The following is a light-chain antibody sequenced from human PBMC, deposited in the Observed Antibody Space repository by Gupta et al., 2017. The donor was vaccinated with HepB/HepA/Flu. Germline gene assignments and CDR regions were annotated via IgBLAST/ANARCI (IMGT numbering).Light chain of an antibody. CDR1: SSDVGSYNL. CDR2: EVS. J-gene: IGLJ2*01. CDR3: CSYAGSSTYVV. V-gene: IGLV2-23*02. Sequence: TALTHPATMTGPPAPTFPLPCTRTSSDVGSYNLVSWYQQHPGKAPKLMIYEVSKRPSGVSNRFSGSKSGNTASLTISGLQAEDEADYYCCSYAGSSTYVVFGGGTKLTVL.